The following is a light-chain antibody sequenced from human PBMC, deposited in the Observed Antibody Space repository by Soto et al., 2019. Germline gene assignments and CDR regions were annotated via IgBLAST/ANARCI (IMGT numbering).Light chain of an antibody. CDR2: GAS. CDR1: QSVSSSY. Sequence: EIVSTQSSGTLSLSPGERATLSCRASQSVSSSYVAWYQQKPGQAPRLLIYGASSRATGIPDRFSGSGSGTDFTLTISRLEPEDFAVDYCQQYGSSAWTFGQGTK. J-gene: IGKJ1*01. V-gene: IGKV3-20*01. CDR3: QQYGSSAWT.